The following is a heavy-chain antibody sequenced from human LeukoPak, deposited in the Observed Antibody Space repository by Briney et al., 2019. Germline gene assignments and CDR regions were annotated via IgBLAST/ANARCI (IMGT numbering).Heavy chain of an antibody. V-gene: IGHV1-69*04. Sequence: ASVKVSCKASGGTFSNCAISWVRQAPGQGLEWMGRIIPILGIANYAQKFQGRVTITADKSTSTAYMELSSLRSEDTAVYYCARYSDGGSSDYFDYWGQGTLVTVSS. CDR3: ARYSDGGSSDYFDY. CDR1: GGTFSNCA. CDR2: IIPILGIA. J-gene: IGHJ4*02. D-gene: IGHD2-15*01.